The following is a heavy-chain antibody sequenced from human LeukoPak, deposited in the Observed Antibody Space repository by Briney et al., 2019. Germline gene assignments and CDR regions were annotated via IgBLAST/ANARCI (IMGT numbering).Heavy chain of an antibody. J-gene: IGHJ5*02. Sequence: SETLSLTCTVSGGSIISYYWSWIRQPPGKGLEWIGYIYYSGSTNYNPSLKSRVTISVDTSKNQFSLKLSSVTAADTAVYYCARGLDPVTTTEGHWFDPWGQGTLVTVSS. CDR3: ARGLDPVTTTEGHWFDP. D-gene: IGHD4-17*01. CDR1: GGSIISYY. CDR2: IYYSGST. V-gene: IGHV4-59*01.